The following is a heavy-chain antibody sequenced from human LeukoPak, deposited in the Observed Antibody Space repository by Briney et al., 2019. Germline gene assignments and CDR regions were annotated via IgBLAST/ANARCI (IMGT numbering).Heavy chain of an antibody. CDR1: GGSISSSSYY. CDR2: IYHSGST. V-gene: IGHV4-39*07. D-gene: IGHD2-15*01. J-gene: IGHJ5*02. CDR3: ARELADRSWLLNWFDP. Sequence: SETLSLTCTVSGGSISSSSYYWGWIRQPPGKGLEWIGSIYHSGSTYYNPSLKSRVTISVDTSKNQFSLKLSSVTAADTAVYYCARELADRSWLLNWFDPWGQGTLVTVSS.